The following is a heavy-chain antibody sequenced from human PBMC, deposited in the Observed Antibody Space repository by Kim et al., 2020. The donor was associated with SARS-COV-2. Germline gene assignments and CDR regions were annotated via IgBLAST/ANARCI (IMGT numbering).Heavy chain of an antibody. CDR3: AVGYCSSTSCSNRAFDI. CDR2: IYYSGST. CDR1: GGSISSSSYY. V-gene: IGHV4-39*01. D-gene: IGHD2-2*01. J-gene: IGHJ3*02. Sequence: SETLSLTCTVSGGSISSSSYYWGWIRQPPGKGLEWIGSIYYSGSTYYNPSLKSRVTISVDTSKNQFSLKLSSVTAADTAVYYCAVGYCSSTSCSNRAFDIWGQGTMVTVSS.